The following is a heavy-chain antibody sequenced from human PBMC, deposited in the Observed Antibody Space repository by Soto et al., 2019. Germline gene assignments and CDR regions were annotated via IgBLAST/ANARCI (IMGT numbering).Heavy chain of an antibody. CDR3: ARDRRGIAAPGGGMDV. D-gene: IGHD6-13*01. CDR1: AFTFDTYG. J-gene: IGHJ6*02. Sequence: QVQLVESGGGVVQPGRSLRLSCVASAFTFDTYGMHWFRQAPGKGLEWVTFIWYNGTTAYYADSVRGRFSVSRDNSKNTLSLQMNSLRAEDTAIYYCARDRRGIAAPGGGMDVWGQGTTVTVTS. V-gene: IGHV3-33*01. CDR2: IWYNGTTA.